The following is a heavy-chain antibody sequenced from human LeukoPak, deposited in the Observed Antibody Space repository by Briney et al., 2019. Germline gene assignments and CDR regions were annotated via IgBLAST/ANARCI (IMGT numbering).Heavy chain of an antibody. CDR1: GGTFISYA. CDR2: IIPIFGTA. Sequence: ASVKVSCKASGGTFISYAISWVRQAPGQGLEWMGGIIPIFGTANYAQKFQGRVTITADESTSTAYMELSSLRSEDTAVYHCARGEIIRSGFDYWGQGTLVTVSS. V-gene: IGHV1-69*13. CDR3: ARGEIIRSGFDY. D-gene: IGHD1-26*01. J-gene: IGHJ4*02.